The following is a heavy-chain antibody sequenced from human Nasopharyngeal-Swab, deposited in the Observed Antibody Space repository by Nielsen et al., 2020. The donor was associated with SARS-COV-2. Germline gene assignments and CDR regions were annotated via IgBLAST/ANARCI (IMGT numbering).Heavy chain of an antibody. Sequence: GRPLRLSCAPSGLTFISYGMHWFRQAPGKGLAWVASIRYDGSNKYYADSVKGRFTISRDNSKNTLYLQMNSLRAEDTAVYYCPKDRYCSSTSCHYYYYYYMDVWGKGTTVTVSS. V-gene: IGHV3-30*02. CDR1: GLTFISYG. CDR2: IRYDGSNK. J-gene: IGHJ6*03. CDR3: PKDRYCSSTSCHYYYYYYMDV. D-gene: IGHD2-2*01.